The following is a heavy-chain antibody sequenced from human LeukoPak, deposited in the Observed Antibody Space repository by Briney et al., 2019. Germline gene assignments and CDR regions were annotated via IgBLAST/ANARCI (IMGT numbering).Heavy chain of an antibody. Sequence: SETLSLTCTVSGGSISSYYWSWIRQPAGKGLEWIGRIYTSGSTNYSPSLKSRVTMSVDTSKNQFSLKLSSVTAADTAVYYCSRDGPSGSYDYWGQGTLVTVSS. CDR2: IYTSGST. CDR3: SRDGPSGSYDY. D-gene: IGHD1-26*01. V-gene: IGHV4-4*07. J-gene: IGHJ4*02. CDR1: GGSISSYY.